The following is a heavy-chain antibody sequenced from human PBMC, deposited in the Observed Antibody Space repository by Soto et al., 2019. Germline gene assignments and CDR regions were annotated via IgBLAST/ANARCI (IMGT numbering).Heavy chain of an antibody. D-gene: IGHD2-15*01. V-gene: IGHV3-66*01. CDR2: IQSGGPT. J-gene: IGHJ6*04. CDR1: GFTVSSKY. CDR3: ARDDVLCDGGRCYGVPLDV. Sequence: GGSLRLACAASGFTVSSKYMSWVRQAPGKGLEWVSLIQSGGPTYYADSVKGRFTISRDTSENTLHLQMDSLRAEDTAVYYSARDDVLCDGGRCYGVPLDVWGKGTMVTVSS.